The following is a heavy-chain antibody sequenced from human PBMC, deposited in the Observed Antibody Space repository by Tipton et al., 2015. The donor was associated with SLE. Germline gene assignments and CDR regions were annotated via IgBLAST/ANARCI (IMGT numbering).Heavy chain of an antibody. J-gene: IGHJ4*02. CDR3: ARDGATTVTFDY. CDR2: ISSSSSYI. V-gene: IGHV3-11*06. Sequence: SLRLSCAASGFTFSDYYMSWIRQAPGKGLEWVSSISSSSSYIYYADSVKGRFTISRDNAKNSLYLQMNSLRAEDTAVYYCARDGATTVTFDYWGQGTLVTVSS. D-gene: IGHD4-17*01. CDR1: GFTFSDYY.